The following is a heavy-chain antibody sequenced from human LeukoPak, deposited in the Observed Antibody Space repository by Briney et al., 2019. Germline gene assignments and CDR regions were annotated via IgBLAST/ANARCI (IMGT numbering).Heavy chain of an antibody. CDR3: ASLTGTNYYYGMDV. CDR2: IYYSGST. V-gene: IGHV4-39*01. J-gene: IGHJ6*02. CDR1: GGSISSSSYY. Sequence: SETLSLTCTVSGGSISSSSYYWGWIRQPPGKGLEWIGSIYYSGSTYYNPSLKSRVTISVDTSKNQFSLKLSSVTAADAAVYYCASLTGTNYYYGMDVWGQGTTVTVSS. D-gene: IGHD1-20*01.